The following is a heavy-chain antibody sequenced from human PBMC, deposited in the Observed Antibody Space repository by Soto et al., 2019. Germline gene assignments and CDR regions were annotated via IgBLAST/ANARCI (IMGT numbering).Heavy chain of an antibody. J-gene: IGHJ4*02. CDR3: ARWGTTGGLDV. V-gene: IGHV3-30*05. D-gene: IGHD3-16*01. Sequence: QVQLVESGGGVVQPGTSLRLSCVGSGFTFRSYVIHWVRQAPGKGLEWVALTSYDGSNKYYDDSVKGRFTISRDNSRNTVDLQMESPRLEGPALYYFARWGTTGGLDVWGQGTLVSVSS. CDR2: TSYDGSNK. CDR1: GFTFRSYV.